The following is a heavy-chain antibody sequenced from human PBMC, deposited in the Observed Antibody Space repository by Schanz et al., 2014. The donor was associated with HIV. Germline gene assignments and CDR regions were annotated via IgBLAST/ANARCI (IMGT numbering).Heavy chain of an antibody. Sequence: EVQLVESGGGLIQPGGSLRLYCAVSGFTISSNYMSWVRQAPGKGLEWVSVVYIGDSTFYANSVKGRFTISRDDSKNTLYLQMNSLRAEDTAMYYCAAGLIRYFFDYWGQGTLVTVSS. CDR3: AAGLIRYFFDY. D-gene: IGHD2-21*01. J-gene: IGHJ4*02. CDR2: VYIGDST. CDR1: GFTISSNY. V-gene: IGHV3-53*01.